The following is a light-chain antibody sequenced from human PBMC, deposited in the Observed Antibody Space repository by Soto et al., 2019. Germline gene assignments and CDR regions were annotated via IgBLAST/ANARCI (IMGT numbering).Light chain of an antibody. CDR2: EVS. Sequence: QSALTQPASVSGSPGPSITISGTGTSSDVGRYNLVSWYQQHPGKAPKLMIYEVSKRPSGVSNRFSGSKSGNTASLTISGLQAEDEADYYCCSYAGSSTPLIFGTGTKLTVL. CDR3: CSYAGSSTPLI. CDR1: SSDVGRYNL. J-gene: IGLJ1*01. V-gene: IGLV2-23*02.